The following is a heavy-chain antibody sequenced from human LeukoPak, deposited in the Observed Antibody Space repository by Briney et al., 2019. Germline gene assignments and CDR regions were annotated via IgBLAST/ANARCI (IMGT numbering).Heavy chain of an antibody. CDR3: AREARSSGWYVDY. CDR2: INHSGST. J-gene: IGHJ4*02. Sequence: SETLSLTCAVYGGSFSGYYWSWIRQPPGKGLEWIGEINHSGSTNYNPSLKSRVTISVDTSKNQFSLELSSVTAADTAVYYCAREARSSGWYVDYWGQGTLVTVSS. CDR1: GGSFSGYY. V-gene: IGHV4-34*01. D-gene: IGHD6-19*01.